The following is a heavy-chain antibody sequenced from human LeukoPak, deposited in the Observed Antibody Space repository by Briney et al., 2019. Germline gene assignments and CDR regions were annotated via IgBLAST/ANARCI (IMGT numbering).Heavy chain of an antibody. CDR3: ARHFWVTYYYDSSAIRRWFDP. CDR1: GGSFSGYY. V-gene: IGHV4-34*01. Sequence: PSETLSLTCAVYGGSFSGYYWSWIRQPPGKGLEWIGEINHSGSTNYNPSLKSRVTISVDTSKNQFSLKLSSVTAADTAVYYCARHFWVTYYYDSSAIRRWFDPWGQGTLVTVPS. CDR2: INHSGST. D-gene: IGHD3-22*01. J-gene: IGHJ5*02.